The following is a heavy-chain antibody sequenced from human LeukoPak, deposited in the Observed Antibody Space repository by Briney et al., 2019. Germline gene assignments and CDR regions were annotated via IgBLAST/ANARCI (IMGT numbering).Heavy chain of an antibody. Sequence: GGSLRLSCAASGFTFSSHGMNWVRQAPGKGLEWVSGIGGSGGFITYYADSVKGRFTVSRDNSKNTLYLQMNSLRAEDTAVYYCARRRDSGSLQHFDYWGQGTLVTVSS. D-gene: IGHD1-26*01. V-gene: IGHV3-23*01. J-gene: IGHJ4*02. CDR2: IGGSGGFIT. CDR3: ARRRDSGSLQHFDY. CDR1: GFTFSSHG.